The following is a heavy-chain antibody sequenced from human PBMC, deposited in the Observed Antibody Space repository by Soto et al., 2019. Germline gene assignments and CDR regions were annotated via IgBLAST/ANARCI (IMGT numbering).Heavy chain of an antibody. CDR2: IIPIFGTA. D-gene: IGHD3-3*01. Sequence: QVQLVQSGAEVKKPGSSVKVSCKASGGTFSSYAISWVRQAPGQGLEWMGGIIPIFGTANYAQKFQGRVTITEDESTSTAYMALSSLRSEDTAVYYCARQLGDFWSGYYRMRFAPWGQGTLVTVSS. J-gene: IGHJ5*02. CDR3: ARQLGDFWSGYYRMRFAP. CDR1: GGTFSSYA. V-gene: IGHV1-69*01.